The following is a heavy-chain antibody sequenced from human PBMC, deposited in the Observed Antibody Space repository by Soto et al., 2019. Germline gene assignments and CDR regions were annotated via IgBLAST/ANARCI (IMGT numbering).Heavy chain of an antibody. CDR3: GSGSLPDAFDI. CDR1: GFTFSSYS. V-gene: IGHV3-21*01. CDR2: ISSSSSYI. J-gene: IGHJ3*02. D-gene: IGHD3-10*01. Sequence: EVQLVESGGGLVKPGGSLRLSCAASGFTFSSYSMNWVRQAPGKGLEWVSSISSSSSYIYYADSVKGRFTISRDNAKHSLYLQMNSLRAEDTAVYYCGSGSLPDAFDIWGQGTMVTVSS.